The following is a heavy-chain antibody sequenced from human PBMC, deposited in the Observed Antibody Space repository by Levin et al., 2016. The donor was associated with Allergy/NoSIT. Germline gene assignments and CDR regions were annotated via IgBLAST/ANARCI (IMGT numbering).Heavy chain of an antibody. D-gene: IGHD1-26*01. CDR1: GFTFATYA. J-gene: IGHJ4*02. Sequence: GESLKISCAASGFTFATYAMTWVRQAPGKGLEWVSGILGSGESTYYAESVKGRFTISRDNSKNMLYLQMNSLRADDTAVYSCARASKWEHDSWGQGTLVTVSS. V-gene: IGHV3-23*01. CDR2: ILGSGEST. CDR3: ARASKWEHDS.